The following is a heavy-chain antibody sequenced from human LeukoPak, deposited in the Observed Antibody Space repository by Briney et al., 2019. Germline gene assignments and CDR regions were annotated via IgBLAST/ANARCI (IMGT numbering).Heavy chain of an antibody. J-gene: IGHJ6*03. V-gene: IGHV4-59*11. CDR1: GGSISSHY. Sequence: ASETLSLTCTVSGGSISSHYWSWIRQPPGKGLEWIGYIYYSGSTNYNPSLKSRVTISVDTPKNQFSLKLSSVTAADTAVYYCARNGFDRGYYYMDVWGKGTTVTVSS. D-gene: IGHD3-9*01. CDR3: ARNGFDRGYYYMDV. CDR2: IYYSGST.